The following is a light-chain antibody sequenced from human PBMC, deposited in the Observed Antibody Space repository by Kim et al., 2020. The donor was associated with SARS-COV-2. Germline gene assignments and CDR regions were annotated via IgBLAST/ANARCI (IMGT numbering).Light chain of an antibody. CDR3: SSYAGNNDLV. J-gene: IGLJ3*02. CDR1: ISDSGAYDY. Sequence: HPATISSTGTISDSGAYDYVCWYQQHPGKAPKLVIYDVNQRPSGVPDRFSGSKSGNTASLTVSGLRSEDEADYYCSSYAGNNDLVFGGGTQLTVL. V-gene: IGLV2-8*01. CDR2: DVN.